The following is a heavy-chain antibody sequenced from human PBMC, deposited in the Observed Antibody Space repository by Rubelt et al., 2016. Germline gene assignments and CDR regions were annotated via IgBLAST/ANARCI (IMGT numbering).Heavy chain of an antibody. Sequence: QLQLQESGPGLVKPSETLSLTCTVSGGSISSSSYYWGWIRQPPGKGLEWIGSIYYSGSTYYNPSLKSRVTISVDTSKNQFSLKLSSVTAADTAVYYCARGLWSGYRPDAFDIWGQGTMVTVSS. J-gene: IGHJ3*02. CDR1: GGSISSSSYY. D-gene: IGHD3-3*01. CDR2: IYYSGST. V-gene: IGHV4-39*07. CDR3: ARGLWSGYRPDAFDI.